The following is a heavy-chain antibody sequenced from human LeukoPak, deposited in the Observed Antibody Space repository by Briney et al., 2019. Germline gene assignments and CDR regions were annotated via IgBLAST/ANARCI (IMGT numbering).Heavy chain of an antibody. V-gene: IGHV3-7*01. J-gene: IGHJ4*02. CDR3: ARYWRAGNYYYDY. D-gene: IGHD6-19*01. CDR2: IKDDGSDK. Sequence: QAGGSLRLSCAASGFPFSNSYMGWVRQAPGKGLEWVVNIKDDGSDKYYADSVKGRFTISRDNAESSLYLQMNSLRAEDTAVYYCARYWRAGNYYYDYWGQGTLVTVSA. CDR1: GFPFSNSY.